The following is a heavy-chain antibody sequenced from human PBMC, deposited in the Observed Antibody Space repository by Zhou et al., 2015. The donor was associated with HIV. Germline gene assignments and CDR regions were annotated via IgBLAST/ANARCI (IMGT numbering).Heavy chain of an antibody. CDR2: ISWNSGSI. Sequence: EVQLVESGGGLVQPGRSLRLSCAASGFSFDDYAMHWVRQAPGKGLEWVSGISWNSGSIGYADSVKGRFTISRDNAKNSLYLQMNSLRAEDTALYYCGKDIVVKSDYYYGMDVWGQGTTVTVSS. CDR1: GFSFDDYA. D-gene: IGHD2-2*01. J-gene: IGHJ6*02. CDR3: GKDIVVKSDYYYGMDV. V-gene: IGHV3-9*01.